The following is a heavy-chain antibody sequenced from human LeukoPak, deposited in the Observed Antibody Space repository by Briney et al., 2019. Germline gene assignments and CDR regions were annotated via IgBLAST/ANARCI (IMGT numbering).Heavy chain of an antibody. CDR1: GFTFSSYA. CDR3: ARDPDISGWYSQFDY. V-gene: IGHV3-30-3*01. Sequence: GGSLRLSCAASGFTFSSYAMHWVRQAPGKGLEWVAVISYDGSNKYYADSVKGRFTISRDNSKNTLYLQMNSLRAEDTAVYYCARDPDISGWYSQFDYWGQGTLVTVSS. J-gene: IGHJ4*02. D-gene: IGHD6-19*01. CDR2: ISYDGSNK.